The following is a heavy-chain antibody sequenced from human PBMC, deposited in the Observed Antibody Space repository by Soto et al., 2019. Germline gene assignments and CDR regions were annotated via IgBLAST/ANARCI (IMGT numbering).Heavy chain of an antibody. V-gene: IGHV4-31*03. CDR2: IYYSGST. CDR1: GGSISSGGYY. Sequence: SETLSLTCTVSGGSISSGGYYWSWIRQHPGKGLEWIGYIYYSGSTYYNPSLKSRVTISVDTSKNQFSLKLSSVTAADTAVYYCAICIAARPQQIDYWGQGTLVTVSS. CDR3: AICIAARPQQIDY. D-gene: IGHD6-6*01. J-gene: IGHJ4*02.